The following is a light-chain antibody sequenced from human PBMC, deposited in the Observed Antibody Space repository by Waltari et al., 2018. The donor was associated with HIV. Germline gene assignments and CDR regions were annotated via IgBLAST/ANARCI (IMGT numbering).Light chain of an antibody. CDR2: SDA. CDR1: KLGNKY. V-gene: IGLV3-1*01. CDR3: QAWDTTTAV. J-gene: IGLJ1*01. Sequence: YDLTQPTSVSVSSGQTATITCSGDKLGNKYVSWYRQRPGQSPVLVIYSDAKRPSGIPERFSGSNSGSTATLTISGTQAMDEGDYYCQAWDTTTAVFGTGTRVTVL.